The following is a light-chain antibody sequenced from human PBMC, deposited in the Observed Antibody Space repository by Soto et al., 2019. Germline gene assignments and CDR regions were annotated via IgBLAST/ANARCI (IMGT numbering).Light chain of an antibody. CDR2: DDS. V-gene: IGLV3-21*02. CDR1: NIGSKS. Sequence: SYELTQPPSVSVAPGQTASITCGGNNIGSKSVHWYQQKPGQAPVLVVYDDSGRPSGIPERFSGSNSGNTATLTISRVEAGDEADYYCQVWDRSSDVVFGGGTKLTVL. CDR3: QVWDRSSDVV. J-gene: IGLJ2*01.